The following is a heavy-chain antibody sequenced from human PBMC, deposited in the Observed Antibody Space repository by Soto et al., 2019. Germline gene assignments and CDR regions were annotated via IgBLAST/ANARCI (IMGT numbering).Heavy chain of an antibody. CDR3: ARGGHVVVVTAALDY. CDR1: GDTFTDYY. Sequence: QVQLMQSGAEVKKPGASVKVSCKASGDTFTDYYIHWVRQAPGQGLEWMGTVNPSGGNTTYAQNVMGRVTMTRDTTTSTLYMELTSLTSDDTAIYYCARGGHVVVVTAALDYWGQGTLVTVSS. D-gene: IGHD2-21*02. J-gene: IGHJ4*02. V-gene: IGHV1-46*01. CDR2: VNPSGGNT.